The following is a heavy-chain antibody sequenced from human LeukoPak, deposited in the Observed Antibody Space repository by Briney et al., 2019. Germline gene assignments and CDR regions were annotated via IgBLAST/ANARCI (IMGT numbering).Heavy chain of an antibody. CDR1: GFTFSSYW. D-gene: IGHD6-19*01. CDR3: AKDSAITGYSSGWFYFDY. J-gene: IGHJ4*02. V-gene: IGHV3-74*01. Sequence: GGSLRLSCAASGFTFSSYWMHWVRQAPGKGLVWVSRINSDGSSTSYADSVKGRFTISRDNAKNSLYLQMNSLRAEDTALYYCAKDSAITGYSSGWFYFDYWGQGTLVTVSS. CDR2: INSDGSST.